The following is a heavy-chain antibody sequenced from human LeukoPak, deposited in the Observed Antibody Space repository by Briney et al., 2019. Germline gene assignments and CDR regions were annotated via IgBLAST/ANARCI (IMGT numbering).Heavy chain of an antibody. CDR2: IIPILGIA. V-gene: IGHV1-69*04. CDR1: GGTFSSYT. D-gene: IGHD3-22*01. CDR3: AREGYYDSSVLRYFDY. J-gene: IGHJ4*02. Sequence: GASVKVSCKASGGTFSSYTISWGRQAPGQGLEWMGRIIPILGIANYAQKFQGRVTITADKSTSTAYMELSSLRSEDTAVYYCAREGYYDSSVLRYFDYWGQGTLVTVSP.